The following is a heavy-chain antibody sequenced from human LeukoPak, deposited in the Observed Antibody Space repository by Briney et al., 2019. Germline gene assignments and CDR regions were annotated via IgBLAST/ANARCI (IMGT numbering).Heavy chain of an antibody. CDR1: GFTFSSYG. J-gene: IGHJ4*02. Sequence: PGGSLRLSCAASGFTFSSYGMHWVRQAPGKGLEWVAVIWYDGNNEYYADSVKGRFTISRDNSKNTLYLHMNSLRADDTAVYHCARGVTTVDYWGQGTRVTVSS. CDR3: ARGVTTVDY. V-gene: IGHV3-33*01. D-gene: IGHD2-21*02. CDR2: IWYDGNNE.